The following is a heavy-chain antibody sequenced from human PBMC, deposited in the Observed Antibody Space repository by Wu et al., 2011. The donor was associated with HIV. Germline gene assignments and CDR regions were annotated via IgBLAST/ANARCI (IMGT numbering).Heavy chain of an antibody. Sequence: QVQLVQTGAEVKKPGASVKVSCKTSGYTFTSYGISWVRQAPGQGLEWMGWINPNSGGTNYAQKFQGRVTMTRDTSISTAYMELSRLRSDDTAVYYCARRLGGSSGADAFDIWGQGTMVTVSS. CDR3: ARRLGGSSGADAFDI. CDR2: INPNSGGT. J-gene: IGHJ3*02. CDR1: GYTFTSYG. D-gene: IGHD3-22*01. V-gene: IGHV1-2*02.